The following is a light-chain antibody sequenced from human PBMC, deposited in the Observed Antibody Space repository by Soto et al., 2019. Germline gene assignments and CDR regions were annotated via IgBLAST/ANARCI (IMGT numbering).Light chain of an antibody. CDR3: QQYYNWART. CDR1: ERVSSRY. Sequence: IVLTQSPAPMSLSPGERATLSCGAIERVSSRYVAWYQMKAGLAPRLLIYGASSRATGIPARFSGSGSETQFTLTISSLQSEDFAVYYCQQYYNWARTFGQGPRWIS. J-gene: IGKJ1*01. CDR2: GAS. V-gene: IGKV3-15*01.